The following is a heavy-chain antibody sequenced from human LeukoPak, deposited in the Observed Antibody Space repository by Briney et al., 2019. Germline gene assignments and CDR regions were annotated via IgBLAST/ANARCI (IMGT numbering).Heavy chain of an antibody. V-gene: IGHV4-61*02. J-gene: IGHJ5*02. CDR1: GDSFSSVSYY. CDR3: ARGGLLNWFDP. Sequence: SETLSLTCTVSGDSFSSVSYYWSWIRQPAGQGLEWIGRIYATGSTNYNPSPKSRVTIPVDTSKNQFSLKLSSVTAADTAVYYCARGGLLNWFDPWGQGTLVTVSS. D-gene: IGHD1-26*01. CDR2: IYATGST.